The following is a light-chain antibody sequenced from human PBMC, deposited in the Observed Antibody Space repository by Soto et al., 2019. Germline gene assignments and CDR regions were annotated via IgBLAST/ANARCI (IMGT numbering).Light chain of an antibody. CDR1: QSVTNRY. J-gene: IGKJ1*01. Sequence: ESVLTQSPGTLSLSPGERATLSCRASQSVTNRYFAWYQQRPGQAPRLLIYGISNRATGIPDRFSGSGSGTDFTLTISRLEPEDFATYYCQHYNSYSEAFGQGTKVELK. CDR3: QHYNSYSEA. V-gene: IGKV3-20*01. CDR2: GIS.